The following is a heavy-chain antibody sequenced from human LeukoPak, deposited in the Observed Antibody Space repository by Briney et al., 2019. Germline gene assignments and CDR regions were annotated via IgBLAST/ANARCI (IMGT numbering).Heavy chain of an antibody. V-gene: IGHV3-66*04. Sequence: GGSLRLSCAASGFTVSSNYMNWVRQAPGKGLEWVSIIYSDGDTYYTDSVKGRFTISRDNSKNTLYLQMNSLRAEDTAVYYCARHQGGWITGGFDIWGQGTLVTVSS. J-gene: IGHJ3*02. D-gene: IGHD2-2*03. CDR1: GFTVSSNY. CDR3: ARHQGGWITGGFDI. CDR2: IYSDGDT.